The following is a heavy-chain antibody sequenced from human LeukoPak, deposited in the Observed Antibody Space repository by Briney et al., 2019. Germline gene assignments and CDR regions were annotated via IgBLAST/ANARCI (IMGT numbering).Heavy chain of an antibody. D-gene: IGHD6-13*01. CDR1: GGSISSYY. CDR2: IYTSGST. CDR3: ARGASSSWYGNNHYYYYYMDV. J-gene: IGHJ6*03. Sequence: PSETLSLTCTVSGGSISSYYWSWIRQPAGKGLEWIGRIYTSGSTNYNPSLKSRVTMSVDTSKNQFSLKLSSVTAADTAVYYCARGASSSWYGNNHYYYYYMDVWGKGTTVTISS. V-gene: IGHV4-4*07.